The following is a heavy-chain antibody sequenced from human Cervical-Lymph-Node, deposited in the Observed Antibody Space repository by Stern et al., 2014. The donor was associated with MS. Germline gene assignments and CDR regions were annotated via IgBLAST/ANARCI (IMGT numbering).Heavy chain of an antibody. CDR1: GFTFGDYA. CDR3: VRDRTMAAAGNRCDY. V-gene: IGHV3-49*03. CDR2: IRSKAYGGTT. Sequence: EVQLVESGGGLVQPGRSLRLSCTGSGFTFGDYAMSWFRQGPGKGLEWVGIIRSKAYGGTTEYAVSVKGRFTISRDDSKSIAYLQMNSLKIEDTAVYYCVRDRTMAAAGNRCDYWGQGTLVTGSS. J-gene: IGHJ4*02. D-gene: IGHD6-13*01.